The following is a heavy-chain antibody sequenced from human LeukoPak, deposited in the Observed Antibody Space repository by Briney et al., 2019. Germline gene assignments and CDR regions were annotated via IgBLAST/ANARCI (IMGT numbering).Heavy chain of an antibody. D-gene: IGHD6-19*01. V-gene: IGHV4-39*01. Sequence: PSETLSLTCTVSGGSISSNTFYWGWIRQPPGKGLEWIGSIYSGGSTYYNPSLKSRVTMSVDTSKNQFSLSLSSVTASDTAVYYCARLVSSSGSSDYWGQGTLVTVSS. CDR3: ARLVSSSGSSDY. CDR1: GGSISSNTFY. CDR2: IYSGGST. J-gene: IGHJ4*02.